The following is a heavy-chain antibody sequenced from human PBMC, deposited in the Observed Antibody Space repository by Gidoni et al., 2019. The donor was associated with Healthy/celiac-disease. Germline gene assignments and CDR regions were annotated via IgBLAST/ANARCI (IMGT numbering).Heavy chain of an antibody. Sequence: EVQLVESGVGLVKPAGSLRLSCAASGFTFGNAGMSWVRQAPGKGLEWVGRIKSKTDGGTTDYAAPVKGRFTISRDDSKNTLYLQMKSLKTEDTAVYYCTTDFTYFDWLLYLGVWGQGTLVTVSS. CDR2: IKSKTDGGTT. CDR3: TTDFTYFDWLLYLGV. CDR1: GFTFGNAG. D-gene: IGHD3-9*01. J-gene: IGHJ4*02. V-gene: IGHV3-15*01.